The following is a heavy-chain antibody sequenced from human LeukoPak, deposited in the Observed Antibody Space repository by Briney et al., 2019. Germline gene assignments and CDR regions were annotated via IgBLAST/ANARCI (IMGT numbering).Heavy chain of an antibody. CDR3: AKVRAPSGWFNSDY. CDR2: ISGSGDST. CDR1: GFTFSNYV. J-gene: IGHJ4*02. V-gene: IGHV3-23*01. Sequence: GGSLRLSCAASGFTFSNYVMNWVRQAPGKGLEWVSGISGSGDSTYYADSVKGRFTISRDNSKNTLFLQMNSLRAEDTAAYYCAKVRAPSGWFNSDYWGQGTLVTVSS. D-gene: IGHD6-19*01.